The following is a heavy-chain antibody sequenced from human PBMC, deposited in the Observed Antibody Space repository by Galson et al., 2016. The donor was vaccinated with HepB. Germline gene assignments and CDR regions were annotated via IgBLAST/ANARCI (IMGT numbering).Heavy chain of an antibody. CDR2: ISGNSGNT. Sequence: SLRLSCAASGFTFNVYAMSWVRQAPGRGLQWVSVISGNSGNTNYADSVRGRFTISRDNSRNTLYLQMNSLTFEDTAVYYCAKRSLAGAADYWGQGTLVTVSS. D-gene: IGHD6-19*01. V-gene: IGHV3-23*01. CDR3: AKRSLAGAADY. CDR1: GFTFNVYA. J-gene: IGHJ4*02.